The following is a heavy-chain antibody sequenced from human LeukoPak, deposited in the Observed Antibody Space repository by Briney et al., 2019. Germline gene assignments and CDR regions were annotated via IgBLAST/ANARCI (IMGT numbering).Heavy chain of an antibody. CDR1: GYSFTNFG. V-gene: IGHV1-18*01. D-gene: IGHD3-10*01. CDR2: ISNYNGDT. CDR3: ARAPNYAGSGSFFSDY. J-gene: IGHJ4*02. Sequence: GASVKVSCKASGYSFTNFGISWVRQAPGQGLEWMGWISNYNGDTRYAQKVQDRVTVTADTSTTTGYMELRSLRSDDTAVYYCARAPNYAGSGSFFSDYWGQGTLVSVSS.